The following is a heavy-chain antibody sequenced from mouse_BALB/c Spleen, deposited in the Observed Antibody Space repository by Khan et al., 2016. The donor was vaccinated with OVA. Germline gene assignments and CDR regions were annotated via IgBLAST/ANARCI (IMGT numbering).Heavy chain of an antibody. Sequence: EVQLQESGGDLVKPGGSLRLSCAASGFTFSTYGMSWVRQFPDKRLEWVATINSDGYYTYYPDTVKGRFTIYRNNAENTLYLQMSSQKSEDTAIYYCASHLTGSFAYWGQGTLVTVST. CDR3: ASHLTGSFAY. V-gene: IGHV5-6*01. D-gene: IGHD4-1*01. CDR2: INSDGYYT. CDR1: GFTFSTYG. J-gene: IGHJ3*01.